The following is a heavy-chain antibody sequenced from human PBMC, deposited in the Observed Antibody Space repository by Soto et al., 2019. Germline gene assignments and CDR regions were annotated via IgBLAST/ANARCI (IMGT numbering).Heavy chain of an antibody. CDR1: GYIFTSYW. J-gene: IGHJ6*02. CDR2: IDPSDSYT. Sequence: GESLKISCNGSGYIFTSYWISWVRQMPGKGLEWMGRIDPSDSYTNYSPSFQGHVTISADKSISTAYLQWSSLKASDTAMYYCARRGPGYSYGYDAGYYGMDVWGQGTTVTVSS. V-gene: IGHV5-10-1*01. CDR3: ARRGPGYSYGYDAGYYGMDV. D-gene: IGHD5-18*01.